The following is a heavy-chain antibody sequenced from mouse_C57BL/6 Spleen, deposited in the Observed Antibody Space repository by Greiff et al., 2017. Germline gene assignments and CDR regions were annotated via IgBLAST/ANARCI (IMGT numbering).Heavy chain of an antibody. CDR1: GFNIKDDY. V-gene: IGHV14-4*01. CDR2: IDPENGDT. J-gene: IGHJ3*01. CDR3: AHYYGSTWFAY. D-gene: IGHD1-1*01. Sequence: EVQLQQSGAELVRPGASVTLSCTASGFNIKDDYMHWVKQRPEQGLEWIGWIDPENGDTEYASKFQGKATITADTSSNTAYLQLSSLTSEDTAVYYCAHYYGSTWFAYWGQGTLVTVSA.